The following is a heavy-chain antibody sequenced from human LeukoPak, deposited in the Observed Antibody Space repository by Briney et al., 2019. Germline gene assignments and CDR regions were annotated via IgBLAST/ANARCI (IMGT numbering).Heavy chain of an antibody. CDR1: GFTFSDYY. V-gene: IGHV3-11*01. CDR2: ISSSGSTI. CDR3: ASLMFRGVRRYGRDV. Sequence: GGSLRLSCAASGFTFSDYYMSWIRQAPGKGLEWVSYISSSGSTIYYADSVKGRFTISRDNAKNSLYLQMNSLRAEDTAVYYCASLMFRGVRRYGRDVGGQGTTVTVSS. D-gene: IGHD3-10*01. J-gene: IGHJ6*02.